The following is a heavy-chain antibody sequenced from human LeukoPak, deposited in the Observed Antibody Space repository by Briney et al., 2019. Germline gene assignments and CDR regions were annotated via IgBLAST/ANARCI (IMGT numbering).Heavy chain of an antibody. CDR2: IYYSGST. CDR1: GGSISSSSYY. D-gene: IGHD2-2*01. CDR3: ARKQRYCSSTSCETYYYYYYMDV. V-gene: IGHV4-39*01. Sequence: SETLSLTCTVSGGSISSSSYYWGWIRQPPGKELESLGSIYYSGSTYYNPSLKSRVTISVDTSKNQFSLKLSSVTAADTAVYYCARKQRYCSSTSCETYYYYYYMDVWGKGTTVTVSS. J-gene: IGHJ6*03.